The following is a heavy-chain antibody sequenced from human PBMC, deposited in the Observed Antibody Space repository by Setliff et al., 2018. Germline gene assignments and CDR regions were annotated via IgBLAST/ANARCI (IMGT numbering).Heavy chain of an antibody. CDR3: ARAASGNSKYYFDY. CDR1: GYSISSGYY. CDR2: MYQSGTT. J-gene: IGHJ4*02. D-gene: IGHD3-3*01. V-gene: IGHV4-38-2*02. Sequence: SGDLSLTCTVSGYSISSGYYWGWIRQPPGKGLEWIGNMYQSGTTYYNAALQSRVTLSIDTSKNHFSLKVSSVTAADTAVYYCARAASGNSKYYFDYWGQGTLVTVSS.